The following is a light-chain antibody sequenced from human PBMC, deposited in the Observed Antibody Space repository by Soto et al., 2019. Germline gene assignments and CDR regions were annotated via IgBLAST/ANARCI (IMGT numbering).Light chain of an antibody. J-gene: IGKJ1*01. CDR1: QTVRNNY. CDR3: EQYGSSPRT. Sequence: EFVLTQSPGTLSLSPGERATLSCRASQTVRNNYLAWYQQKPGQAPRLLIYDASSGATGIPDRFSGGGSGTDFTLTISRLEPEDSAVYYCEQYGSSPRTFGQGTKVDIK. CDR2: DAS. V-gene: IGKV3-20*01.